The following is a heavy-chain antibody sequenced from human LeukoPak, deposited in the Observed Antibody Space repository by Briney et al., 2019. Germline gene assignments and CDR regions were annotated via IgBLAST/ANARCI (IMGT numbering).Heavy chain of an antibody. Sequence: SENLSLTCTVSGGSISSHYWSWIRQPRGKGLEWIGYIYYSGSTNYNPSLKSRVTISVDTLKNQFSLNLTSVTAADTAVYYCARPPVLDYWGQGTLVTVSA. J-gene: IGHJ4*02. CDR1: GGSISSHY. V-gene: IGHV4-59*08. CDR3: ARPPVLDY. CDR2: IYYSGST.